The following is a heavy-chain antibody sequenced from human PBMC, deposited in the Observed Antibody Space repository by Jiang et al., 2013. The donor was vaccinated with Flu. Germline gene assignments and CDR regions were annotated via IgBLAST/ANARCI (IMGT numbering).Heavy chain of an antibody. Sequence: GLVKPSETLSLTCTVSGGSISSYYWSWIRQPPGKGLEWIGYIYYSGSTNYNPSLKSRVTISVDTSKNQFSLKLSSVTAADTAVYYCARGSLLSYSSSSIGFDYWGQGTLVTVSS. D-gene: IGHD6-6*01. CDR1: GGSISSYY. CDR2: IYYSGST. CDR3: ARGSLLSYSSSSIGFDY. V-gene: IGHV4-59*01. J-gene: IGHJ4*02.